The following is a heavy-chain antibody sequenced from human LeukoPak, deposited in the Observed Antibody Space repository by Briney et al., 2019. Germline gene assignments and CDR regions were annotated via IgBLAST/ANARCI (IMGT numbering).Heavy chain of an antibody. CDR3: AKEGLYSSSSGRYYYYYYMDV. CDR1: GFTFSSYA. V-gene: IGHV3-23*01. J-gene: IGHJ6*03. CDR2: ISGSGGST. D-gene: IGHD6-6*01. Sequence: GGSLRLSCAASGFTFSSYAMSWARQAPGKGLEWVSAISGSGGSTYYADSVKGRFTSSRDNSKNTLYLQMNSLGAEDTAVYYCAKEGLYSSSSGRYYYYYYMDVWGKGTTVTVSS.